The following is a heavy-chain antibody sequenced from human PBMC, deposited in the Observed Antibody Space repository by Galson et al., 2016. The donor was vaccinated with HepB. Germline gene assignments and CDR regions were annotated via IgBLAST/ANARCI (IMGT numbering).Heavy chain of an antibody. CDR2: MSPESGNT. CDR1: GYTFNSFD. V-gene: IGHV1-8*02. J-gene: IGHJ6*02. Sequence: SVKVSCKASGYTFNSFDITWVRQASGQGLEWMGWMSPESGNTACAQRFQGRVTMTKNTSISTVFMELSSLRSDDTAVYYCARVLPEALWLAEFGMDVWGQGTTVIGSS. D-gene: IGHD3-10*01. CDR3: ARVLPEALWLAEFGMDV.